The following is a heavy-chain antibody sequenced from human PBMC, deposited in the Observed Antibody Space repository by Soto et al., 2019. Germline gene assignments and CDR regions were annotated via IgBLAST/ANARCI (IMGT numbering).Heavy chain of an antibody. CDR1: GFTFSSYA. Sequence: GGSLRLSCAASGFTFSSYAMSWVRQAPGKGLEWVSAISGSGGSTYYADSVKGRFTISRDNSKNTLYLQMNSLRAEDTAVYYCANHPYYDSSGYYSELDYWGQGTLVTVSS. D-gene: IGHD3-22*01. CDR2: ISGSGGST. V-gene: IGHV3-23*01. J-gene: IGHJ4*02. CDR3: ANHPYYDSSGYYSELDY.